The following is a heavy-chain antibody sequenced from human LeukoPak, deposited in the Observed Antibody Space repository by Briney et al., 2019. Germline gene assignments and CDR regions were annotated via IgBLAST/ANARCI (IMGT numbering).Heavy chain of an antibody. V-gene: IGHV4-39*01. CDR1: GGSISSSTCY. CDR2: VYYSGST. CDR3: ARRVGTALGNAFDI. J-gene: IGHJ3*02. D-gene: IGHD1-26*01. Sequence: SETLSLTCTVSGGSISSSTCYWAWIRQPPGKGLEWIGSVYYSGSTHYNPSLQSRVTISIDTSKNQFSLKVSSVTVADTAVYYCARRVGTALGNAFDIWGQGTMVTVSS.